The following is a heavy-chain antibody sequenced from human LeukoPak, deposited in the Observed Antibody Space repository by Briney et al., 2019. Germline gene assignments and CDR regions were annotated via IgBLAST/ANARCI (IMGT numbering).Heavy chain of an antibody. CDR3: AKERQLEPFDC. CDR2: VLNDGSDK. Sequence: GGSLRLSCAASGFTFSNYGMHWVRQTPGKGLEWVAFVLNDGSDKFFADSVKGRFTVSRDNSKNTLYLQMNSLRADDTAVYYCAKERQLEPFDCWGQGTLVTVSS. D-gene: IGHD1-1*01. J-gene: IGHJ4*02. CDR1: GFTFSNYG. V-gene: IGHV3-30*02.